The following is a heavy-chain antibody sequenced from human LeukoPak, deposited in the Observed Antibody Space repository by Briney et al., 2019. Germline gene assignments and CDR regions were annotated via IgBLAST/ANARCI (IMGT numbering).Heavy chain of an antibody. D-gene: IGHD4-23*01. V-gene: IGHV4-30-4*08. CDR3: ARAPVGVIPTDYYYYYMDV. CDR2: IYYSGST. CDR1: GGSISSGDYY. Sequence: PSQTLSLTCTVSGGSISSGDYYWSWIRQPPGKGLEWIGYIYYSGSTYYNPSLKSRVTMSVDTSKNQFSLKLSSVTAADTAVYYCARAPVGVIPTDYYYYYMDVWGKGTTVTVSS. J-gene: IGHJ6*03.